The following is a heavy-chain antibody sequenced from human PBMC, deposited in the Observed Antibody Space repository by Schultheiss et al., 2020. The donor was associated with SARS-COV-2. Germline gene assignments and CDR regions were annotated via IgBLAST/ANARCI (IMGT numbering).Heavy chain of an antibody. CDR3: ARDEMDGWKYYYYMDV. Sequence: GGSLRLSCAASGFTFSSYAMSWVRQAPGKGLEWVSAISGSGGSTYYADSVKGRFTISRDNAKNSLYLQMNSLRAEDTAVYYCARDEMDGWKYYYYMDVWGKGTTVTVSS. V-gene: IGHV3-23*01. J-gene: IGHJ6*03. CDR1: GFTFSSYA. D-gene: IGHD5-24*01. CDR2: ISGSGGST.